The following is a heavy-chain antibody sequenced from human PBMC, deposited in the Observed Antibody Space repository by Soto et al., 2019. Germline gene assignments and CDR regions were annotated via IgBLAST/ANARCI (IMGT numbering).Heavy chain of an antibody. D-gene: IGHD1-26*01. Sequence: GGSLRLSCAASGFTFSSYAMSWVRQAPGKGLEWVSSISGSGANTYYADSVKGRFTISRDNSKNTLYLQMNSLRAEDTAVYYCAKDPGEWELLGFDPWGQGTLVTVSS. CDR1: GFTFSSYA. V-gene: IGHV3-23*01. CDR2: ISGSGANT. CDR3: AKDPGEWELLGFDP. J-gene: IGHJ5*02.